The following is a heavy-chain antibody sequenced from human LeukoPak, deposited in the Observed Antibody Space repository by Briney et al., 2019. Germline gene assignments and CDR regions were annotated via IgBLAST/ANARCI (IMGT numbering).Heavy chain of an antibody. D-gene: IGHD6-6*01. CDR2: IYYSGGT. Sequence: SETLSLTCSVSGASISRGNDYWSWIRQPPGKGLEWIGYIYYSGGTNYNPSLKSRVTISIDTSKNQFSLRLNSVTAADTAVYFCARDFGYSSSSLYYGIDVWGQGTAVTVSS. V-gene: IGHV4-30-4*01. CDR3: ARDFGYSSSSLYYGIDV. CDR1: GASISRGNDY. J-gene: IGHJ6*02.